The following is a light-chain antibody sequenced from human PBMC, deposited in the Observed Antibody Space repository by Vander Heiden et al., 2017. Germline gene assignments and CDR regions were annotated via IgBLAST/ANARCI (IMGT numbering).Light chain of an antibody. CDR3: QQGATPPSRHS. CDR1: QRVSRY. Sequence: SPGTLSFSPGEIATLSCRASQRVSRYFAWYQQKPGQPPRLLIYDASSRATGIPDRFSGSGSGTDFTLTISRLEPEDFAMYYCQQGATPPSRHSFGQGTKLEIK. V-gene: IGKV3-20*01. CDR2: DAS. J-gene: IGKJ2*03.